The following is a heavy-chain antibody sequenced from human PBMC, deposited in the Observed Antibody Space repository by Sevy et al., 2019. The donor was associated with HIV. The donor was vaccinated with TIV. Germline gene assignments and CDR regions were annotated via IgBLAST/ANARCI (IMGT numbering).Heavy chain of an antibody. CDR3: ATHAGIAAAGRVFDY. D-gene: IGHD6-13*01. J-gene: IGHJ4*02. V-gene: IGHV3-72*01. CDR1: GFTFSDHY. CDR2: TRNKADGYTT. Sequence: GGSLRLSCVASGFTFSDHYMEWVRQAPGKGLEWVGRTRNKADGYTTEDAASVKGRFTIPRDESKNSLYVQMNSLKAEDTAVYYCATHAGIAAAGRVFDYWGQGTLVTVSS.